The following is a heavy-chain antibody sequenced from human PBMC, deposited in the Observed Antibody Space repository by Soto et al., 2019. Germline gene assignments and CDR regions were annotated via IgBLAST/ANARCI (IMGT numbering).Heavy chain of an antibody. CDR1: GGSISSGDYY. CDR3: ASGAHDYGDYGAVY. Sequence: SETLSLTCTVSGGSISSGDYYWSWIRQPPGKGLEWIGYIYYSGSTYYNPSLKSRVTISVDTSKNQFSLKLSSVTAADTAVYYCASGAHDYGDYGAVYWGQGTLVTVSS. D-gene: IGHD4-17*01. J-gene: IGHJ4*02. V-gene: IGHV4-30-4*01. CDR2: IYYSGST.